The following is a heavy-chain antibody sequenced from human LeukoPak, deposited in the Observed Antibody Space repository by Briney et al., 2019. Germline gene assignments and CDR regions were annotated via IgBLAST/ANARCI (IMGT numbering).Heavy chain of an antibody. J-gene: IGHJ2*01. CDR3: AREKGITIFGVVIYWYFDL. CDR1: GFTLSSYS. Sequence: QTGGSLRLSCAASGFTLSSYSMNWVRQAPGKGLEWVSYFNGRSSTTYYADSVKGRFTISRDNAKNSLYLQMNSLRAEDTAVYYCAREKGITIFGVVIYWYFDLWGRGTLVTVSS. D-gene: IGHD3-3*01. V-gene: IGHV3-48*04. CDR2: FNGRSSTT.